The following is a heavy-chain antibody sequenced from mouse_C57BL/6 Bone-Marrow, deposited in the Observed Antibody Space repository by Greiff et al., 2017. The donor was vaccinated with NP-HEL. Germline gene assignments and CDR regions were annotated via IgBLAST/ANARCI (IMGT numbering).Heavy chain of an antibody. Sequence: EVKLVESGAELVRPGASVKLSCTASGFNIKDDYMHWVKQRPEQGLEWIGWIDPENGDTEYASKFQGKATITADTSSNTAYLQLSSLTSEDTAVYYCTFITTVPDYWGQGTTLTVSS. J-gene: IGHJ2*01. CDR1: GFNIKDDY. D-gene: IGHD1-2*01. V-gene: IGHV14-4*01. CDR3: TFITTVPDY. CDR2: IDPENGDT.